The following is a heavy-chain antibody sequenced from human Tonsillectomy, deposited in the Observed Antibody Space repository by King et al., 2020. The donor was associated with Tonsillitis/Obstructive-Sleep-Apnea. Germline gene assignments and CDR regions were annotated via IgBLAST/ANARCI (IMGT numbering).Heavy chain of an antibody. Sequence: QLVQSGGGLVKPGGSLRLSCAASGFTFSYAWMNWVRQAPGKGLEWVGRIKSKYNGGTTDYAAPVKGRFTISRDDSNSTLYLQINNLKTEDTAVYYCTTEPSTAVTGIAHWGQGILVTVSS. CDR1: GFTFSYAW. J-gene: IGHJ1*01. D-gene: IGHD6-19*01. CDR2: IKSKYNGGTT. V-gene: IGHV3-15*07. CDR3: TTEPSTAVTGIAH.